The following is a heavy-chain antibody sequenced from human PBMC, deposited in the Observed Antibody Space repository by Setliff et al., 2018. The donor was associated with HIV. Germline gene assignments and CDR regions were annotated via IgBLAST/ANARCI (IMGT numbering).Heavy chain of an antibody. Sequence: SETLFLTCAVSGYSISSGYYWSWIRQPAGKGLEWIGRIYTSGSTNYNPSLKSRVTISVDTSKNQFSLRLNSVTAADTAVYYCASDISPDDGYNRLHYFDYWGQGTLVTVSS. CDR1: GYSISSGYY. D-gene: IGHD5-12*01. CDR2: IYTSGST. CDR3: ASDISPDDGYNRLHYFDY. V-gene: IGHV4-38-2*01. J-gene: IGHJ4*02.